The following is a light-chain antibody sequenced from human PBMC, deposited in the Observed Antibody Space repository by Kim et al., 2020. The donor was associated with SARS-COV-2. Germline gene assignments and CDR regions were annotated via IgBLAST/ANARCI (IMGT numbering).Light chain of an antibody. V-gene: IGKV3-11*01. CDR3: QQRSNWPPWIT. CDR2: DAS. CDR1: QSVSSY. J-gene: IGKJ5*01. Sequence: PGERATLSCSASQSVSSYLAWYQQKPGQAPRLLIYDASNRATGIPARFSGSGSGTDFTLTISSLEPEDFAVYYCQQRSNWPPWITFGQGTRLEIK.